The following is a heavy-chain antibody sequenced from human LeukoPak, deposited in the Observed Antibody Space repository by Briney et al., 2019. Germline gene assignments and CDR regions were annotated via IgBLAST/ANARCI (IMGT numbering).Heavy chain of an antibody. CDR2: IYTSGST. J-gene: IGHJ6*03. CDR1: GASISSYY. D-gene: IGHD3-9*01. V-gene: IGHV4-4*07. CDR3: ARESRWYDILTGPYYYYYYMDV. Sequence: SETLSLTCTVSGASISSYYWTWIRQPAGKGLEWIGRIYTSGSTNYNPSLKSRVTMSVDTSKNQFSLKLSSVTAADTAVYYCARESRWYDILTGPYYYYYYMDVWGKGTTVTISS.